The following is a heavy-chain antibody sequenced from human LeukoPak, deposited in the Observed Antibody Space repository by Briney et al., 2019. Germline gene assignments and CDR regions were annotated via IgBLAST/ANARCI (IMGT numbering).Heavy chain of an antibody. J-gene: IGHJ3*02. Sequence: GPSVKLSCKASGYTFTGYYMHRGRQAPGQGLEWRGWINPNSGGTNYAQRFQGRVTMTRDTSLSTAYMELSRLRSDDTAVYYCARDYDSSGYFQDAFDIWGQGTMVTVSS. D-gene: IGHD3-22*01. CDR3: ARDYDSSGYFQDAFDI. V-gene: IGHV1-2*02. CDR2: INPNSGGT. CDR1: GYTFTGYY.